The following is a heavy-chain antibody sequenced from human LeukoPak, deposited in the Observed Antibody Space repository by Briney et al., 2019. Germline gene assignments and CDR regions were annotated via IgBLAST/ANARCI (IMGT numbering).Heavy chain of an antibody. Sequence: TGGSLRLSCVASGLPIVDFAMHWVRQAPGQGLEWVSLISGDGVSTFFTDSVKGRFSISRDNSKNSLFLEMSSLRTEDTAMYYCARESGKFDYWGQGTLVAVSS. J-gene: IGHJ4*02. CDR1: GLPIVDFA. V-gene: IGHV3-43*02. CDR2: ISGDGVST. CDR3: ARESGKFDY.